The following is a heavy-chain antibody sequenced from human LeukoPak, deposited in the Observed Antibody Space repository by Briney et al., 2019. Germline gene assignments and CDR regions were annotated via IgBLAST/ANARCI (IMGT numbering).Heavy chain of an antibody. CDR3: ARAKGRTDILTGYYKGDDAFDI. Sequence: PGGSLRLSCAASGFTFSSYWMSWVRQAPGKGLEWVANIKQDGSEKYYVDSVRGRFTISRDNAKNSLYLQMNSLRAEDTAVYYCARAKGRTDILTGYYKGDDAFDIWGQGTMVTVSS. V-gene: IGHV3-7*01. J-gene: IGHJ3*02. D-gene: IGHD3-9*01. CDR1: GFTFSSYW. CDR2: IKQDGSEK.